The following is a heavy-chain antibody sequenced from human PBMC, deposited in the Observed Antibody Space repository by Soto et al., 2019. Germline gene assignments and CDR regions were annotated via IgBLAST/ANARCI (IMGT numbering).Heavy chain of an antibody. CDR3: GRVPRYSFPTSDSLDQ. Sequence: QVHLVQSGTEVRKPGSSVTVSCKVSGGTFSTYTISWVRQAPGQGLQWMGGITPILRETTYAQNFQGRASITADISATTAYMELSDLTSEDTAVYYCGRVPRYSFPTSDSLDQWGQGTRVTVSS. CDR2: ITPILRET. D-gene: IGHD5-18*01. V-gene: IGHV1-69*06. J-gene: IGHJ4*02. CDR1: GGTFSTYT.